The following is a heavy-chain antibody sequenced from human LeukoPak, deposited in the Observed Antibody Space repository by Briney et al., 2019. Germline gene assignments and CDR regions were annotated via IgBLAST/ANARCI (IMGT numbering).Heavy chain of an antibody. CDR1: GGSISSSSYY. J-gene: IGHJ1*01. D-gene: IGHD3-22*01. V-gene: IGHV4-39*01. CDR2: FYYSGST. Sequence: SETLALTCTVSGGSISSSSYYWGWIRQPPGKGLEWIGSFYYSGSTYYNPSLKSRVTISVDTSKNQFSLKLSSVTAADTAVYYCARSASSGYYIEYFQHWGQGTLVTVSS. CDR3: ARSASSGYYIEYFQH.